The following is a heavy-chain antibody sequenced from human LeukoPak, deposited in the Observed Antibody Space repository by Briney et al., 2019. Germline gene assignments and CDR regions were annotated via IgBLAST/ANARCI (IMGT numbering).Heavy chain of an antibody. D-gene: IGHD5-24*01. Sequence: GGSLRLSCAASGFTFSSYGMHWVRQAPGKGLEWVSAISGSGGSTYYADSVKGRFTISRDNSKNTLYLQMNSLRAEDTAVYYCAKDTRRDGYNYDYWGQGTLVTVSS. CDR1: GFTFSSYG. V-gene: IGHV3-23*01. CDR3: AKDTRRDGYNYDY. CDR2: ISGSGGST. J-gene: IGHJ4*02.